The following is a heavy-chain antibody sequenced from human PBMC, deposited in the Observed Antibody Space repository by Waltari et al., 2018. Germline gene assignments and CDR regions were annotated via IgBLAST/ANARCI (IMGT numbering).Heavy chain of an antibody. CDR3: ARNSGYDYHYFDY. CDR1: GGSISSGCYS. J-gene: IGHJ4*02. D-gene: IGHD5-12*01. CDR2: IYHSGST. Sequence: QLQLQESGSGLVKPSQPLSLTCAVSGGSISSGCYSWSWIRQPPGKGLEWIGYIYHSGSTYYNPSLKSRVTISVDRSKNQFSLKLSSVTAADTAVYYCARNSGYDYHYFDYWGQGTLVTVSS. V-gene: IGHV4-30-2*01.